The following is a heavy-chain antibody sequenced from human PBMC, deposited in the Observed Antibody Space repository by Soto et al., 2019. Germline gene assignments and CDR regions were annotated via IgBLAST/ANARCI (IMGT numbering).Heavy chain of an antibody. CDR2: IYHSGST. J-gene: IGHJ6*02. V-gene: IGHV4-4*02. D-gene: IGHD3-3*01. Sequence: SETLSLTCAVSGGSISSSNWWCWVRHHPGKGLEWIGEIYHSGSTNYNPSLKSRVTISVDKFKNQFSLKLSSVTAADSAVYYCASQNYDFWSGPETYGMDVWGQGTTVT. CDR3: ASQNYDFWSGPETYGMDV. CDR1: GGSISSSNW.